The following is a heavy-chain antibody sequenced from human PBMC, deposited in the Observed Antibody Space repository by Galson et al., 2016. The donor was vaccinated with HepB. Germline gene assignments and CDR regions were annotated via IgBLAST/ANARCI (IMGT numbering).Heavy chain of an antibody. J-gene: IGHJ4*02. Sequence: SETLSLTCTVSGDSVSRDYWSWIRQPAGKGLEWLGRSYAGGSATYNPSLKGRVTMSMDTSKNRFSLQLNSVTAADTALYYCARDKGSGNYREGANWGQGILVSVTS. CDR2: SYAGGSA. CDR1: GDSVSRDY. V-gene: IGHV4-4*07. D-gene: IGHD3-16*02. CDR3: ARDKGSGNYREGAN.